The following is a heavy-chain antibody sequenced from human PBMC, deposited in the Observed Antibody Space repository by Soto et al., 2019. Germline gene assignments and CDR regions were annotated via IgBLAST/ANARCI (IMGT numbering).Heavy chain of an antibody. CDR1: GDSMSSADW. CDR3: VCNGYYSLDH. V-gene: IGHV4-4*02. D-gene: IGHD6-25*01. Sequence: VQLQESGPGLVKPSGTLSLTCAVSGDSMSSADWWSWVRQPPGKGLEWIGEIHHSGGINYHPSLRSRVTISVDMSKNQFSLNLSSVTAADTAVYFCVCNGYYSLDHWGQGTLVIVSP. J-gene: IGHJ4*02. CDR2: IHHSGGI.